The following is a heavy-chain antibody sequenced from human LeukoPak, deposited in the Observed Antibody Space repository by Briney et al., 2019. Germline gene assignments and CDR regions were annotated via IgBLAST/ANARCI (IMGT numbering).Heavy chain of an antibody. CDR1: GFTFSSYW. D-gene: IGHD3-22*01. CDR2: IKQDGSEK. J-gene: IGHJ4*02. Sequence: GGSLRLSCAASGFTFSSYWMSWVRQAPGKGLEWVANIKQDGSEKYYVDSVKGRFTIFRDNAKNSLYLQMNSLRAEDTAVYYCARSSSGYYLTEYFDYWGQGTLVTVSS. CDR3: ARSSSGYYLTEYFDY. V-gene: IGHV3-7*01.